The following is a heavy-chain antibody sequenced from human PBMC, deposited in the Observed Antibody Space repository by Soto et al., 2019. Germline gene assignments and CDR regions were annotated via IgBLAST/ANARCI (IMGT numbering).Heavy chain of an antibody. J-gene: IGHJ3*02. D-gene: IGHD2-15*01. Sequence: GGSLRLSCAASGFTFSNYAMSWVRQAPGKGLQWVSAISGSGGSTYYADSVKGRFTISRDNSRNTLYLQMDSLRAEDTAVYYCARLQYTVVTALDIWGQGTMVTVSS. V-gene: IGHV3-23*01. CDR1: GFTFSNYA. CDR2: ISGSGGST. CDR3: ARLQYTVVTALDI.